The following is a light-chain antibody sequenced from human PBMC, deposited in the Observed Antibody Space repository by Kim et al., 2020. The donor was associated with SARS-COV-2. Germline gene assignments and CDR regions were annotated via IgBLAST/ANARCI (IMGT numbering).Light chain of an antibody. V-gene: IGLV3-19*01. Sequence: SSELTQDPAVSVALGQTVRITCQGDSLRSYYASWYQQKPGQAPVLVIYGKNNRPSGIPDRFSGSSSGNTASLTITGAQAEDEADYYCNSRDSSRVVFGGGTQLTVL. CDR3: NSRDSSRVV. J-gene: IGLJ2*01. CDR2: GKN. CDR1: SLRSYY.